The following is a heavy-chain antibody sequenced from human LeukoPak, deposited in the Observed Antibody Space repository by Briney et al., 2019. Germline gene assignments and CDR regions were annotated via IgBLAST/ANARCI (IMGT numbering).Heavy chain of an antibody. CDR3: TRDNLNDYVWGSYRPSLYYFDY. D-gene: IGHD3-16*02. CDR2: IRSKAYGGTT. Sequence: PGRSLRLSCTASGFTFGDYAMSWVRQAPGKGLEWVGFIRSKAYGGTTEYAASVKGRFTISRDDSKSIAYLQMNSLKTEDTAVYYCTRDNLNDYVWGSYRPSLYYFDYWGQGTLVNVSS. J-gene: IGHJ4*02. V-gene: IGHV3-49*04. CDR1: GFTFGDYA.